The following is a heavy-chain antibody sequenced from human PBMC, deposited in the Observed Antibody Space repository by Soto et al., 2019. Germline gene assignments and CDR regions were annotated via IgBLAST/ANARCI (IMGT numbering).Heavy chain of an antibody. V-gene: IGHV4-59*01. CDR3: ARIRQEDYYYYYYMDV. Sequence: SETLSLTCTVSGGSISSYYWSWIRQPPGKGLEWIGYIYYSGSTNYNPSLKSRVTISVDTSKNQFSLKLSSVTAADTAVYYCARIRQEDYYYYYYMDVWGKGTTVTVSS. J-gene: IGHJ6*03. CDR2: IYYSGST. CDR1: GGSISSYY. D-gene: IGHD3-10*01.